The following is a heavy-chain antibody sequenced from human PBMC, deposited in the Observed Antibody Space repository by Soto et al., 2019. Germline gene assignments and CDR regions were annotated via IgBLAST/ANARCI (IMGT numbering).Heavy chain of an antibody. CDR1: GGTFSSYV. J-gene: IGHJ4*02. V-gene: IGHV1-69*01. CDR2: IIPIFGTG. CDR3: AINTGTVVAYYFDY. D-gene: IGHD2-8*02. Sequence: QVQLVQSGAEVKRSGSSVKVSCKASGGTFSSYVISWVRQSHGQGLEWMGGIIPIFGTGNYAQKFQGRVTITADESTSTAYMELNRLRPDDTARSFCAINTGTVVAYYFDYWGQGTLVTGSS.